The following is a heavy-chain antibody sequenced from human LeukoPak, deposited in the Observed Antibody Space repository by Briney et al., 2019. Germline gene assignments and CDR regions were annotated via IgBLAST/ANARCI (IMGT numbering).Heavy chain of an antibody. CDR2: INPVFGTA. CDR3: AKTFLTAYDTYFYYYGLDV. D-gene: IGHD3-9*01. Sequence: VKVSCKASGGTFSSYAISWVRQAPGQGLEWMGGINPVFGTAHYAQKFQDRVTITADESTSTAYMELSSLRSEDTAVYYCAKTFLTAYDTYFYYYGLDVWGQGTPVTVSS. J-gene: IGHJ6*02. CDR1: GGTFSSYA. V-gene: IGHV1-69*13.